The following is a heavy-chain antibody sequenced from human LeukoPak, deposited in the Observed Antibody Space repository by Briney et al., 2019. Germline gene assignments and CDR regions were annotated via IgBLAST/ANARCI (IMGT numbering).Heavy chain of an antibody. CDR1: GGSISSGGYY. CDR3: ARSYSSGTFDC. V-gene: IGHV4-31*03. Sequence: PSETLSLTCTVSGGSISSGGYYWSWIRQHPGKGLEWIGYIYYSGSTYYNPSLKSRVTISVDTSKNQFSLKLSSVTAADTAVYYCARSYSSGTFDCWGQGTLVTVPS. J-gene: IGHJ4*02. D-gene: IGHD6-19*01. CDR2: IYYSGST.